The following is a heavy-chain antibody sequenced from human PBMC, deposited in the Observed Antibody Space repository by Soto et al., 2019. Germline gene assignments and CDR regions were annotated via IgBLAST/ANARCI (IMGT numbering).Heavy chain of an antibody. CDR2: IYYSGST. CDR1: GGSISSYY. D-gene: IGHD5-12*01. Sequence: PSETLSLTCTVSGGSISSYYWSWIRQPPGKGLEWIGYIYYSGSTNYNPSLKSRVTISVDTSKNQFSLKLSSVTAADTAVYYCARVIREYSGYDPPYYFDYWGQGTLVTVSS. J-gene: IGHJ4*02. CDR3: ARVIREYSGYDPPYYFDY. V-gene: IGHV4-59*01.